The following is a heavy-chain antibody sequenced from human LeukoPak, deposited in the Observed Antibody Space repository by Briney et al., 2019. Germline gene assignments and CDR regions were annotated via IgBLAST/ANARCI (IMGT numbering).Heavy chain of an antibody. CDR3: ARDWGAYYHFFDY. J-gene: IGHJ4*02. CDR1: GFSMSVYW. V-gene: IGHV3-7*01. Sequence: GGSLRLSCEASGFSMSVYWMSWVRQAPGKGLEWVGNIKQDGSERNYVDSVKGRFTISRDNAKKSLYLQMDSLRAEDAAVYYCARDWGAYYHFFDYWGQGTLVTVSS. CDR2: IKQDGSER. D-gene: IGHD3-22*01.